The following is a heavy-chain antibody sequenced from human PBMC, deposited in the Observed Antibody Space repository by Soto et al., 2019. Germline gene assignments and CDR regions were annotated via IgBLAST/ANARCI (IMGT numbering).Heavy chain of an antibody. CDR1: GGSISSGGYY. CDR2: IYHSGST. Sequence: PSETLSLTCTVSGGSISSGGYYWNWIRQHPGKGLEWIGYIYHSGSTYYNPSLKSRVTISVDRSKNQFSLKLSSVTAADTAVYYCARTESGTFDPWGQGTLVTVSS. CDR3: ARTESGTFDP. J-gene: IGHJ5*02. V-gene: IGHV4-30-2*01. D-gene: IGHD1-7*01.